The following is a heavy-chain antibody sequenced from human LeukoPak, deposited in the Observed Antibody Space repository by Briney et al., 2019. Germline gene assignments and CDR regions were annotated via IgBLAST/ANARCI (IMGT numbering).Heavy chain of an antibody. J-gene: IGHJ4*02. V-gene: IGHV3-7*02. CDR3: GSQYGNTWQY. D-gene: IGHD5-24*01. CDR2: IRHDAGEK. CDR1: GFSFSNYW. Sequence: GGSLRLSCAASGFSFSNYWMTWVRQAPGKGLEWVANIRHDAGEKHYVDSVKGRFTISRDNAKNSLYLQMTSLRAEDTAVYYCGSQYGNTWQYWGQGTLVTVSS.